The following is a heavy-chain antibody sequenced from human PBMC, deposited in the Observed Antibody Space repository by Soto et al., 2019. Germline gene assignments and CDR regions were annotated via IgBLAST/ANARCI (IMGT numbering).Heavy chain of an antibody. CDR3: VRGDGSGSFLLDF. CDR1: GFTFRSYA. J-gene: IGHJ4*02. Sequence: QVQLVESGGGVVQPGRSLRLSCAASGFTFRSYAMHWVRQTPGKGLEWVAYISYDGKKTYYADSVKGRFTISRDNYQNTLFLQMRSLQFEDTSVYSCVRGDGSGSFLLDFWGRGTLVTVSS. V-gene: IGHV3-30*03. CDR2: ISYDGKKT. D-gene: IGHD3-10*01.